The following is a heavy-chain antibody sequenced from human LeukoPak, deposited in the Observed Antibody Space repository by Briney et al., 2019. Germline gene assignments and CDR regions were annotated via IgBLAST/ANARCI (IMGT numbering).Heavy chain of an antibody. J-gene: IGHJ6*04. Sequence: PSETLSLTCTVSGGPISSYYWSWIRQPPGKGLEWIGYIYYSGSTNYNPSLKSRVTISVDTSKNQFSLKLSSVTAADTAVYYCARDYGSGKGMDVWGKGTTVTVSS. V-gene: IGHV4-59*01. CDR1: GGPISSYY. CDR3: ARDYGSGKGMDV. D-gene: IGHD3-10*01. CDR2: IYYSGST.